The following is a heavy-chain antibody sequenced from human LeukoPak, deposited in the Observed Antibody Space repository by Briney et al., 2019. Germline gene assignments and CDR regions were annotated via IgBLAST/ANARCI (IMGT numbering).Heavy chain of an antibody. Sequence: SETLSLTCGVYDGSFSVSDYYWSWIRQPPGKGLEWIGEIHHSGSTDYTPSLKSRVTISIDTSKDQFSLRLTSVTVADTAVYDCARDRTPRGGWFDPWGQGTLVTVSA. CDR3: ARDRTPRGGWFDP. CDR2: IHHSGST. CDR1: DGSFSVSDYY. J-gene: IGHJ5*02. D-gene: IGHD1-14*01. V-gene: IGHV4-34*01.